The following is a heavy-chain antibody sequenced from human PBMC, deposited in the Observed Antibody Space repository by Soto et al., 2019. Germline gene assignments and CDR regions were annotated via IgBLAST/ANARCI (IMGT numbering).Heavy chain of an antibody. Sequence: TSETLSLTCTVSGGSISSSSCYWGWIRQPPGKGLEWIGSIYYSGSTYYNPSLKSRVTISVDTSKNQFSLKLSSVTAADTAVYYCARRDYDILTGYYGVFDYWGQGTLVTVSS. V-gene: IGHV4-39*01. CDR1: GGSISSSSCY. D-gene: IGHD3-9*01. CDR2: IYYSGST. J-gene: IGHJ4*02. CDR3: ARRDYDILTGYYGVFDY.